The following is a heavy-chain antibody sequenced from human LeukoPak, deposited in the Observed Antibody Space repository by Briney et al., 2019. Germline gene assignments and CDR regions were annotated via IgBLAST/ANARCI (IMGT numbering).Heavy chain of an antibody. CDR1: GFTFSSYS. J-gene: IGHJ3*02. CDR2: ISSSSSTI. D-gene: IGHD3-16*01. CDR3: ARDLPELPYGGAFDI. Sequence: PGGSLRLSCAASGFTFSSYSMNWVRQAPGKGLEWVSYISSSSSTIYYADSVKGRFTISRDNAKNSLYLQMNSLRAEDTAVYYCARDLPELPYGGAFDIWGQGTMVTVSS. V-gene: IGHV3-48*01.